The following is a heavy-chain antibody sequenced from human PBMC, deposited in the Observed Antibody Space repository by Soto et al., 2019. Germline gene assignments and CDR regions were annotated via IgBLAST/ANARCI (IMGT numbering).Heavy chain of an antibody. CDR3: ARDPPHTATTPYYFDY. CDR1: GFAFRTYW. CDR2: IKQDGSEK. J-gene: IGHJ4*02. D-gene: IGHD4-17*01. V-gene: IGHV3-7*01. Sequence: EVQLVESGGGLVQSGGSLRLSCEASGFAFRTYWMNWVRQAPGEGLEWVANIKQDGSEKYYVDSVKGRFTISRDNAKNSLYLQMNSLRTEDTAVFYCARDPPHTATTPYYFDYWGQGTLVTVSS.